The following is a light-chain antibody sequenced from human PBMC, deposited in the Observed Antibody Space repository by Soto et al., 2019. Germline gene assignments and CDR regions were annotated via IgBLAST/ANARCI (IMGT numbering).Light chain of an antibody. CDR2: DAT. V-gene: IGLV2-23*01. Sequence: QSVLTQPASVSGSPGKSITISCTGTRSDIGSHNLVSWYQQYPGKAPKLMIYDATKRPSGVSNRFSGSKSGNTASLTISGRQAEDEADYHCCSYSGRSTWVFGGGTKLTVL. CDR1: RSDIGSHNL. J-gene: IGLJ3*02. CDR3: CSYSGRSTWV.